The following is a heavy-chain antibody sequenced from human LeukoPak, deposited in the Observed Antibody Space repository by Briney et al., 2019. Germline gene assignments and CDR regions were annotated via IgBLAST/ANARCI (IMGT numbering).Heavy chain of an antibody. V-gene: IGHV4-39*02. J-gene: IGHJ4*02. CDR1: GGSIRVSDTYG. CDR2: ISYSGTN. CDR3: ARDCPGPPYDY. Sequence: PSETLSLTCTVPGGSIRVSDTYGWAWIRQPPGKELAWITTISYSGTNYYNPSFKSRVTISIDTSKNQFSLKLSSVTAADTAVYFCARDCPGPPYDYWGQGTLVTVSS.